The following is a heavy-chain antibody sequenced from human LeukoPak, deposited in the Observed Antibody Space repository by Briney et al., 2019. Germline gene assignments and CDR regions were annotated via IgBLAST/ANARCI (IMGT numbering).Heavy chain of an antibody. CDR3: ARGHSQGSGWYPHDFDY. V-gene: IGHV7-4-1*02. CDR2: INTNTGNP. J-gene: IGHJ4*02. Sequence: GASVKVSCKASGYTFTSYAMNWVRQAPGQGLEWMGWINTNTGNPTYAQGFTGRFVFSLDTSVSTAYLQISSLKAEDTAVYYCARGHSQGSGWYPHDFDYWGQGTLVTVSS. CDR1: GYTFTSYA. D-gene: IGHD6-19*01.